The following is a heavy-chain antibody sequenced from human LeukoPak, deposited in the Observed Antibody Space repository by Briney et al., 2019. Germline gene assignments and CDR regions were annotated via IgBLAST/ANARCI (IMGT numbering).Heavy chain of an antibody. V-gene: IGHV4-4*07. Sequence: SETLSLTCTVSGGSISSYYWSWIRQPAGKGLEWIGRIYTSGSTNYNPSLKSRVTMSVDTSKSQFSLKLSFVTAADTAVYYCARDRVFRIFGVVRHNWFDPWGQGTLVTVSS. CDR3: ARDRVFRIFGVVRHNWFDP. D-gene: IGHD3-3*01. J-gene: IGHJ5*02. CDR1: GGSISSYY. CDR2: IYTSGST.